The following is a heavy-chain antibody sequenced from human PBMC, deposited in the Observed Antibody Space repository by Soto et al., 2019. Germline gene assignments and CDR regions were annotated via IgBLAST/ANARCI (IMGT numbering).Heavy chain of an antibody. CDR2: IYSGGGT. Sequence: EVQVVESGGTLVQPGGSLRLSCAASGFTVTTTYMTWVRQAPGKGLEWISFIYSGGGTFYADSVKGRFTISRDHSENXVXLXXXXXXXXXXXXXXXXXXXXXXXXXXXXYYYGVDLWGQGTTVTVSS. CDR1: GFTVTTTY. J-gene: IGHJ6*02. V-gene: IGHV3-66*01. CDR3: XXXXXXXXXXXXXYYYGVDL.